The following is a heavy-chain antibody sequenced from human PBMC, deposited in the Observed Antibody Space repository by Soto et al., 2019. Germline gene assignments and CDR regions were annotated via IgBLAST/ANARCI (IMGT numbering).Heavy chain of an antibody. CDR2: ISGSGGST. J-gene: IGHJ6*02. D-gene: IGHD6-13*01. CDR1: GFTFSSDA. Sequence: EVQLLESGGGLVQPGGSLRLSCAASGFTFSSDAMSWVRQAPGKGLEWVSAISGSGGSTYYADSVKGRFTISRDNSKNTLYLQMNSLRAEDTSVYYCAKVSGGYSSSRNNYYYYYGMDVWGQGTTVTVSS. V-gene: IGHV3-23*01. CDR3: AKVSGGYSSSRNNYYYYYGMDV.